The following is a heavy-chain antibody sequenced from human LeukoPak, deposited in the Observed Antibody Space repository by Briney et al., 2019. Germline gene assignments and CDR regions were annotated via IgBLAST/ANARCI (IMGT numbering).Heavy chain of an antibody. J-gene: IGHJ3*02. V-gene: IGHV1-2*04. CDR3: ARDGGRWLQFLYAFDI. D-gene: IGHD5-24*01. CDR2: INPNSGGT. CDR1: GYTFTGYY. Sequence: ASVKVSCKASGYTFTGYYMHWVRQAPGQGLEWMGWINPNSGGTNYAQKFQGWVTMTRDTSISTAYMELSRLRSDDTAVYYCARDGGRWLQFLYAFDIWGQGTMVTVSS.